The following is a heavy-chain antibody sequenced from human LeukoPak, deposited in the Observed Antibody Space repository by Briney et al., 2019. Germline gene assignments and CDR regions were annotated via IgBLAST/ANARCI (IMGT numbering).Heavy chain of an antibody. CDR1: GFTFSSDA. D-gene: IGHD3-22*01. V-gene: IGHV3-64*01. Sequence: GGSLRLSCAASGFTFSSDAMLWVRQAPGKGLEYVSAISSNGGSTYYANSVKGRFTISRDNSKSTLFLQMGSLRVEDMAVYYCARVFYDSGGYYYDYWGKGTQVTVSS. J-gene: IGHJ4*02. CDR2: ISSNGGST. CDR3: ARVFYDSGGYYYDY.